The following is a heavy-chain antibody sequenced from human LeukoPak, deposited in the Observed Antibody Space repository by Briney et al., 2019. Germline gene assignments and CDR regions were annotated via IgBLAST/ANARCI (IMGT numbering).Heavy chain of an antibody. D-gene: IGHD3-10*01. Sequence: PGGSLRLSCAVSGFTFSSYAMSWVRQAPGKGLEWVSVISGSGGRYYADSVKGRFTISRDNSKNTLYLQMNSLRAEETAVYYCAKGGSFSGSYYINWFDPWGQGTLVTVSS. CDR2: ISGSGGR. CDR3: AKGGSFSGSYYINWFDP. CDR1: GFTFSSYA. V-gene: IGHV3-23*01. J-gene: IGHJ5*02.